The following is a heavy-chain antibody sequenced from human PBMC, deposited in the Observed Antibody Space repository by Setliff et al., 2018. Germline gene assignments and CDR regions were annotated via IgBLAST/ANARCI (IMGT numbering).Heavy chain of an antibody. CDR3: ARRVSVTGKEFDS. D-gene: IGHD6-19*01. CDR2: IYPGDSDT. V-gene: IGHV5-51*01. Sequence: GESLKIPRKGSGYSFTKYWIGWVRQMPGKGLEWMGIIYPGDSDTRYSPSFQGQVTISADKSISTAYLQWSSLKASDTAIYYCARRVSVTGKEFDSWGQGTLVTVSS. CDR1: GYSFTKYW. J-gene: IGHJ4*02.